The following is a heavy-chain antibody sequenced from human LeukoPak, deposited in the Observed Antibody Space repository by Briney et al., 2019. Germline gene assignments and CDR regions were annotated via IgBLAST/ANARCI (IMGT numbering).Heavy chain of an antibody. D-gene: IGHD3-22*01. CDR2: IYYSGST. V-gene: IGHV4-39*01. Sequence: PETLSLTCTVPGGSISSSTYYWGWTRQPPGKGLDWIARIYYSGSTYSNPFRKSRFTISVDTSKNQFSLRLSSVTAADTAVYYCAKSTYYAHSSGYFYFDYWGEGALVTVSS. CDR3: AKSTYYAHSSGYFYFDY. CDR1: GGSISSSTYY. J-gene: IGHJ4*02.